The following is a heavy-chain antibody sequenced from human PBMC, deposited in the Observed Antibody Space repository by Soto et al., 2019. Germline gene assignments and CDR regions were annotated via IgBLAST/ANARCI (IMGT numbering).Heavy chain of an antibody. J-gene: IGHJ4*02. D-gene: IGHD1-26*01. Sequence: EVQLLESGGGLVQPGGSLRLSCAASGFTFSRYALTWVRQAPGEGREWVSALTPGGETTYYANSVKGRFTISRDNAKNTLYLQMNSLTAADTAVYYCAKDSPYSVHYQDLDYWGQGTLVTVSS. CDR2: LTPGGETT. V-gene: IGHV3-23*01. CDR3: AKDSPYSVHYQDLDY. CDR1: GFTFSRYA.